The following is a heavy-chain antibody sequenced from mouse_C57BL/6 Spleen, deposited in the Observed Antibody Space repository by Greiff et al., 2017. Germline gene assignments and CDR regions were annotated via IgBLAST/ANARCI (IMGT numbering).Heavy chain of an antibody. CDR3: TRGGNYFDY. J-gene: IGHJ2*01. V-gene: IGHV5-9-1*02. CDR1: GFTFSSYA. CDR2: ISSGGDYI. D-gene: IGHD2-14*01. Sequence: LKESGEGLVKPGGSLKLSCAASGFTFSSYAMSWVRQTPEKRLEWVAYISSGGDYIYYADTVKGRFTISRDNARNTLYLQMSSLKSEDTAMXNGTRGGNYFDYWGQGTILTVSA.